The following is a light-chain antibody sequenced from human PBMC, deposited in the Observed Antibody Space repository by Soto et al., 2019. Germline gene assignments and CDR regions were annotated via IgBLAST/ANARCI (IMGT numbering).Light chain of an antibody. CDR1: HSVSTY. J-gene: IGKJ5*01. Sequence: EVVLTQSPVTLSLSPGERATLSCRASHSVSTYLAWYQQKPGQAPRLLIYDASNRATGIPARFSGSGSGTEFTLTISSLQSEDFAVYYCQQYNNWPITFGQGTRLEI. CDR2: DAS. CDR3: QQYNNWPIT. V-gene: IGKV3-11*01.